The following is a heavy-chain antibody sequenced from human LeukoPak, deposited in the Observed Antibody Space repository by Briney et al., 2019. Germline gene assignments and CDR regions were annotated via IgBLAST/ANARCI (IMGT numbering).Heavy chain of an antibody. D-gene: IGHD6-6*01. V-gene: IGHV4-39*01. CDR3: ARQYICSYYYMDV. CDR2: IYYSGST. J-gene: IGHJ6*03. CDR1: GGSISGSSYY. Sequence: RPSETLSLPCTVSGGSISGSSYYWGWIRQPPGKGLEWIGSIYYSGSTYYNPSLKSRVTISVDTSKNQFSLKLRSVTAADTAFYYCARQYICSYYYMDVWGKGTTVTISS.